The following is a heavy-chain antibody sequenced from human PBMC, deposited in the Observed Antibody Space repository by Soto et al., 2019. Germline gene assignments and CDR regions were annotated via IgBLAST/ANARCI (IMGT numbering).Heavy chain of an antibody. J-gene: IGHJ4*02. CDR2: IYYSGST. Sequence: SETLSLTCTVSGGSISSYYWSWIRQPPGKSLEWIGYIYYSGSTNYTPSLKSRVTISVDTSKNQFSLKLSSVTAADTAVYYCARAWGRVFDYWGQGTLVTVPS. V-gene: IGHV4-59*01. CDR1: GGSISSYY. D-gene: IGHD2-15*01. CDR3: ARAWGRVFDY.